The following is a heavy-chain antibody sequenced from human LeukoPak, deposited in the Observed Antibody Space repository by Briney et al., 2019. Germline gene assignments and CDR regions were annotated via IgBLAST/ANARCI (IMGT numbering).Heavy chain of an antibody. Sequence: SETLSLTCTVSGYSISSGYYWGWIRQPPGKGLEWIGSIYHSGSTNYNPSLKSRVTISVNTSKNQFSLKLSSVTAADTAVYYCARGYGSSGPRMSWFDPWGQGTLVTVSS. CDR3: ARGYGSSGPRMSWFDP. D-gene: IGHD3-22*01. CDR2: IYHSGST. CDR1: GYSISSGYY. V-gene: IGHV4-38-2*02. J-gene: IGHJ5*02.